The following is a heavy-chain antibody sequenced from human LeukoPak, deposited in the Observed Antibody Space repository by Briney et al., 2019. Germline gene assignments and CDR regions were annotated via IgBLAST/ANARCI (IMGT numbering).Heavy chain of an antibody. CDR3: ARVTGYMIEDYFDY. Sequence: KPSETLSLTCTVSSASITSSPYFWGWIRQSPGKGLEWIGSISYSGTTYYNPSLKSRVTISVDTSKNQFSLKLSSVTAADTAVYYCARVTGYMIEDYFDYWGQGTLVTVSS. D-gene: IGHD3-22*01. CDR1: SASITSSPYF. CDR2: ISYSGTT. V-gene: IGHV4-39*07. J-gene: IGHJ4*02.